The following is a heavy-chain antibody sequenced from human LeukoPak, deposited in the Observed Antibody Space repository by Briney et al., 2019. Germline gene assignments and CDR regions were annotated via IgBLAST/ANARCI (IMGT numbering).Heavy chain of an antibody. CDR3: ARHPPYGYFSGGDWFDP. CDR1: GGSISSSSYY. D-gene: IGHD5-18*01. Sequence: SETLSLTSTVSGGSISSSSYYWGWIRQPPGKGLEWIGSIYYSGSTYYNPSLESRVTISVDTSKNQFSLKLSSVTAADTAVYYCARHPPYGYFSGGDWFDPWGQGTLVTVSS. J-gene: IGHJ5*02. V-gene: IGHV4-39*01. CDR2: IYYSGST.